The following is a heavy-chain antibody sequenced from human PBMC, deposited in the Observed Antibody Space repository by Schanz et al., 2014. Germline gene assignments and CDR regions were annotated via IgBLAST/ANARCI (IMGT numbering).Heavy chain of an antibody. J-gene: IGHJ5*01. CDR1: GFSFGNYG. CDR3: AKQHIVRGVIYLNWFDS. Sequence: EVQLLESGGGLVQPGGSLRLSCEASGFSFGNYGMSWVRQAPGKGLEWVSRINGDGSRTAYADSVKGRFTMSRDNSKGALYLQMSSLRAEDTAVYYCAKQHIVRGVIYLNWFDSWGQGTLVTVSS. V-gene: IGHV3-23*01. CDR2: INGDGSRT. D-gene: IGHD3-10*01.